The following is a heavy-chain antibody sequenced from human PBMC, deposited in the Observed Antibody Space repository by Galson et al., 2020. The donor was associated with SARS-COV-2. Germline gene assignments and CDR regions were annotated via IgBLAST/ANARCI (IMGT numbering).Heavy chain of an antibody. CDR1: GYTFTSYG. D-gene: IGHD3-3*01. CDR2: ISAYNGNT. J-gene: IGHJ6*02. CDR3: ARDVLEWASYYYYYGMDV. V-gene: IGHV1-18*04. Sequence: ASVKVSCKASGYTFTSYGISWVRQAPGQGLEWMGWISAYNGNTNYAQKLQGRVTMTTDTSTSTAYMELRSLRSDDTAVYYCARDVLEWASYYYYYGMDVWGQGTTVTVSS.